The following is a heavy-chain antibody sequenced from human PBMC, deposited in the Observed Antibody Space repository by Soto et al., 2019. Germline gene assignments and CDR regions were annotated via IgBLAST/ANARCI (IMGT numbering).Heavy chain of an antibody. Sequence: PSETLSLTCTVSGGSVDSFSYYWGWIRQPPGRGLEWIGNIYYSGSTSYNPSLMSRVAISVDTSKNQFSLKLSSVTAADTAVYYCARVNIVPTMGLDFWGQGTLVTVSS. V-gene: IGHV4-39*01. CDR3: ARVNIVPTMGLDF. J-gene: IGHJ4*02. D-gene: IGHD5-12*01. CDR1: GGSVDSFSYY. CDR2: IYYSGST.